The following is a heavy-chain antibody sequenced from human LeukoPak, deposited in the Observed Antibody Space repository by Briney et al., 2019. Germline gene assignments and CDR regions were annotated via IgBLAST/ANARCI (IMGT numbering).Heavy chain of an antibody. J-gene: IGHJ5*02. V-gene: IGHV1-69*13. CDR1: GGTFSSYA. CDR3: ARERLLEHYDFWSGYSFNWFDP. D-gene: IGHD3-3*01. Sequence: SVKVSCKASGGTFSSYAISWVRQAPGQGLEWMGRIIPIFGTANYAQKFQGRVTITADESTSLAYMELSSLRSEDTAVYYCARERLLEHYDFWSGYSFNWFDPWGQGTLVTVSS. CDR2: IIPIFGTA.